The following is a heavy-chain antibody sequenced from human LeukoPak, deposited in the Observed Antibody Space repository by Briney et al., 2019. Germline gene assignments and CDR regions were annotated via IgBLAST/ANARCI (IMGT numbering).Heavy chain of an antibody. J-gene: IGHJ4*02. CDR3: GIARYYYAY. CDR1: GFTFRDFG. V-gene: IGHV3-74*01. CDR2: INSDGTST. Sequence: GGSLRLSCAASGFTFRDFGMHWVRQAPGKGLVWVSRINSDGTSTIYADSVKGRLTISRDNAKNTLYLQMNSLRAEDTAVYYCGIARYYYAYWGQGTLVTVSS. D-gene: IGHD3-9*01.